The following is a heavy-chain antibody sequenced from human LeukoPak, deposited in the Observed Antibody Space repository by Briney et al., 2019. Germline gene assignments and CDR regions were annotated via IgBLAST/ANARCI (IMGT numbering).Heavy chain of an antibody. CDR1: GFTFSSYA. Sequence: GGSLRLSCAASGFTFSSYAMSWVRQAPGKGLEWVSAISGSGGSTYYADSVKGRFTISRDNSKNTLYLQMNSLRAEDTAVYYCAKGEYSSGWYRGYYWGQGTLVTVSS. CDR2: ISGSGGST. V-gene: IGHV3-23*01. CDR3: AKGEYSSGWYRGYY. J-gene: IGHJ4*02. D-gene: IGHD6-19*01.